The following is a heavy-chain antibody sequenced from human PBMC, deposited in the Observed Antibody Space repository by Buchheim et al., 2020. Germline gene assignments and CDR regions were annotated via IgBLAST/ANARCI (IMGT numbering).Heavy chain of an antibody. V-gene: IGHV3-23*01. CDR2: ISGSGGST. CDR1: GFTFSSYA. CDR3: AKRVYYDSSGYSYYFDS. J-gene: IGHJ4*02. D-gene: IGHD3-22*01. Sequence: EVQLLESGGGLVQPGGSLRLSCAASGFTFSSYAMSWVRQAPGRGLEWVSAISGSGGSTYYADSVKGRFTISRDNSKTTLYLQMNSLRAEDTAVYYCAKRVYYDSSGYSYYFDSWGQGTL.